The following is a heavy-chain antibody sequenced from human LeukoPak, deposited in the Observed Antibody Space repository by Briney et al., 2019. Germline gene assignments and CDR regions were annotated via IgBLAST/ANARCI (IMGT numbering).Heavy chain of an antibody. D-gene: IGHD5-18*01. CDR3: ARGPVDKAMETSKYYYYMDV. Sequence: ALVKVSCNASGGTFSSYAISWVRQAPGQGLEWMGGIIPVFGTANYAQKFQGRVTITTDESTSTAYMELSSLRSEDTAVYYCARGPVDKAMETSKYYYYMDVWGKGTTVTVSS. V-gene: IGHV1-69*05. J-gene: IGHJ6*03. CDR1: GGTFSSYA. CDR2: IIPVFGTA.